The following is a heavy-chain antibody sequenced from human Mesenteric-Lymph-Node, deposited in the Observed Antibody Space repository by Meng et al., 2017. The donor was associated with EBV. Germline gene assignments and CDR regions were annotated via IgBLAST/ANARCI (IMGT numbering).Heavy chain of an antibody. V-gene: IGHV3-30*18. D-gene: IGHD2-2*01. CDR3: AKDSNTRWYEDDYFDY. CDR2: ISYDGSNK. Sequence: QVQLVESXXGVVQSGXSLILPCXASGFIFSYYGMHWVRQAPGKGLEWVATISYDGSNKYYTDFVKGRFTISRDNSKNTLYLQMNSLRPEDTAVYYCAKDSNTRWYEDDYFDYWGQGTLVTVSS. J-gene: IGHJ4*02. CDR1: GFIFSYYG.